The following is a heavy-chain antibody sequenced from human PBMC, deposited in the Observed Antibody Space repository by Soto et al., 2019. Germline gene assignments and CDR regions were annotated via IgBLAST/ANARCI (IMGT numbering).Heavy chain of an antibody. CDR2: IYYSGST. CDR1: GGSISSYY. V-gene: IGHV4-59*01. J-gene: IGHJ4*02. CDR3: ARADSSSWWD. Sequence: QVQLQESGPGLVKPSETLSLTCTVSGGSISSYYWSWIRQPPGKGLEWIGYIYYSGSTNYNPSLKSGVTISVDTSKNQFSLKLSSVTAADTAVYYCARADSSSWWDWGQGTLVTVSS. D-gene: IGHD6-13*01.